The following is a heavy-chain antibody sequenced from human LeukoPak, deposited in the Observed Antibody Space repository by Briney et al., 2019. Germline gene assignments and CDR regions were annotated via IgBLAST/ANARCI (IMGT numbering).Heavy chain of an antibody. D-gene: IGHD6-19*01. V-gene: IGHV4-34*01. J-gene: IGHJ4*02. CDR3: ARYSSGWYGRHFDY. CDR1: GGSFSGYY. CDR2: INHSGST. Sequence: SETLSLTCAVYGGSFSGYYWSWIRQPPGKGLEWIGEINHSGSTNYYPSLKSRVTISVDTSKNQFSLKLSSVTAADTAVYFCARYSSGWYGRHFDYWGQGTLVTVSS.